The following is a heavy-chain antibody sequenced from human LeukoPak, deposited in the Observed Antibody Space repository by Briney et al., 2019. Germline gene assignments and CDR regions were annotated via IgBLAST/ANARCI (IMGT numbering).Heavy chain of an antibody. V-gene: IGHV3-48*01. Sequence: PGGSLRLSCAASGFALSKYWMNWVRQAPGKGLEWVSYISSSSSTIYYADSVKGRFTISRDNAKNSLYLQMNSLRAEDTAVYYCARDWAPDGIFGVVKSHAFDIWGQGTMVTVSS. CDR3: ARDWAPDGIFGVVKSHAFDI. CDR1: GFALSKYW. J-gene: IGHJ3*02. D-gene: IGHD3-3*01. CDR2: ISSSSSTI.